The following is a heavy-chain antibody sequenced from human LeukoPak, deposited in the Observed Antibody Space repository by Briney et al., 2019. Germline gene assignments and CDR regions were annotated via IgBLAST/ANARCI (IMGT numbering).Heavy chain of an antibody. CDR1: GFTFSSYA. V-gene: IGHV1-69*01. J-gene: IGHJ6*02. Sequence: PGRSLRLSCAASGFTFSSYAISWVRQAPGQGLEWMGGIIPIFGTANYAQKFQGRVTITADESTSTAYMELSSLRSEDTAVYYCARASPADYYGMDVWGQGTTVTVSS. D-gene: IGHD6-6*01. CDR3: ARASPADYYGMDV. CDR2: IIPIFGTA.